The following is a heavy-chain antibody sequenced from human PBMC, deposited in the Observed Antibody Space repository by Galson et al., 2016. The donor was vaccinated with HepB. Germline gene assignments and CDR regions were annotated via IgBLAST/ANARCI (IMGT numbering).Heavy chain of an antibody. Sequence: SLRLSCAASGFTFSSYAMHWVRQAPGKGLEYVSAISSNGGSTYYADSVKGRFTISRDNSKNTLYLQMSSLRAEDTAVYYCVKDYGSGRKGAKNTYYYYGMDVWGQGTTVTVSS. CDR2: ISSNGGST. D-gene: IGHD3-10*01. V-gene: IGHV3-64D*06. CDR1: GFTFSSYA. J-gene: IGHJ6*02. CDR3: VKDYGSGRKGAKNTYYYYGMDV.